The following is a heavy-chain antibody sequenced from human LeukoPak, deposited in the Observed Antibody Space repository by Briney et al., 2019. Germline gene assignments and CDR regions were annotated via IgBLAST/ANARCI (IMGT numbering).Heavy chain of an antibody. V-gene: IGHV3-30*02. Sequence: GGSLRLSCIASGFTFSSYGMHWIRQAPGKGLEWVSFIQYDGNNPYYADSVKGRFTISRDNSKNTLNLQMNSLRPEDTALYYCTKDGALYSSGWFFDSWGHGTLVTVSS. CDR2: IQYDGNNP. CDR3: TKDGALYSSGWFFDS. D-gene: IGHD6-19*01. CDR1: GFTFSSYG. J-gene: IGHJ4*01.